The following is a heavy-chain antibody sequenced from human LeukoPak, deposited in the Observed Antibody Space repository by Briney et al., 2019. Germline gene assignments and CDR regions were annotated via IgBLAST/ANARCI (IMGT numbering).Heavy chain of an antibody. CDR1: GGSISSYY. V-gene: IGHV4-59*01. CDR3: ARGIGGSIPYYFDY. J-gene: IGHJ4*02. D-gene: IGHD6-13*01. CDR2: IYYSGST. Sequence: PSETLSLTCTVSGGSISSYYWSWLRQPPGTGLEWIGYIYYSGSTNYNPSLKSRVTISVDTSKNQFSLKLSSVTAADTAVYYCARGIGGSIPYYFDYWGQGTLVTVSS.